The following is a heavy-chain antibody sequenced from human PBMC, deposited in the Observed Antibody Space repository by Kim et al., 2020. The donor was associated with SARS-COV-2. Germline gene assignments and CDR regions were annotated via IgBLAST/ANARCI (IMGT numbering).Heavy chain of an antibody. CDR2: IYTSGST. CDR3: ARGGGGYYDSSGSPYLFDY. Sequence: SETLSLTCTVSGGSISSYYWSWIRQPAGKGLEWIGRIYTSGSTNYNPSLKSRVTMSVDTSKNQFSLKLSSVTAADTAVYYCARGGGGYYDSSGSPYLFDYWGQGTLVTVSS. V-gene: IGHV4-4*07. CDR1: GGSISSYY. D-gene: IGHD3-22*01. J-gene: IGHJ4*02.